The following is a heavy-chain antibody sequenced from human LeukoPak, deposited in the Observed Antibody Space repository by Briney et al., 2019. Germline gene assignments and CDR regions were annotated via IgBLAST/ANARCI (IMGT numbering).Heavy chain of an antibody. J-gene: IGHJ6*04. V-gene: IGHV5-51*01. Sequence: GESLKVPCQASGYDFPTYWFGWVRQLPGKGLEWMGVIYPDDSDTKYNPSFQGQVTISVDKSISTGYLQWSSLKASDTAMYYCARHIPSTGPGEYYMDVWGRGTTVIVS. D-gene: IGHD2/OR15-2a*01. CDR3: ARHIPSTGPGEYYMDV. CDR1: GYDFPTYW. CDR2: IYPDDSDT.